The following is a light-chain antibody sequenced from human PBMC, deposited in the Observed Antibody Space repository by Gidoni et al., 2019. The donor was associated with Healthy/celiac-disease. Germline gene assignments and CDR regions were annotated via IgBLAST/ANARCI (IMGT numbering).Light chain of an antibody. CDR1: SSNIGAGYD. J-gene: IGLJ2*01. Sequence: QSVLTQPPSVSAAPGQRVIISCTGSSSNIGAGYDVHWYQQLPGTAPKRLIYGNSNRPSGAPDRFSGSKSGTPASLAITGLQAEDEADEYCQSYDSSLSASVVFGGGTKLTVL. CDR3: QSYDSSLSASVV. CDR2: GNS. V-gene: IGLV1-40*01.